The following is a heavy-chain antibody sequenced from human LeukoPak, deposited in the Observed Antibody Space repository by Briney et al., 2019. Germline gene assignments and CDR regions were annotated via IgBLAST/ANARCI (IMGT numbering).Heavy chain of an antibody. Sequence: SETLSLTCTVSGGSISSYYWSWIRQPPGKGLEWIGYIYYSGSTNYNPSLKSRVTISVDTSKNQFSLKLSSVTGADTAVYYCARVRVESVTTDEYGMDVWGQGTTVTVSS. CDR3: ARVRVESVTTDEYGMDV. V-gene: IGHV4-59*01. D-gene: IGHD4-17*01. J-gene: IGHJ6*02. CDR2: IYYSGST. CDR1: GGSISSYY.